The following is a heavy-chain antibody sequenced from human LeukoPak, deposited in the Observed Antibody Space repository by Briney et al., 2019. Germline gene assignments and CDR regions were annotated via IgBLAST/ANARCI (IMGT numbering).Heavy chain of an antibody. J-gene: IGHJ5*02. D-gene: IGHD1-14*01. V-gene: IGHV4-59*01. CDR2: IYYSGST. Sequence: SETLSLTCAVYGGSFSGYYWSWIRQPPGKGLEWIGYIYYSGSTNYNPSLKSRVTISVDTSKNQFSLKLSSVTAADTAVYYCAREPPKSGGWFDPWGQGTLVTVSS. CDR1: GGSFSGYY. CDR3: AREPPKSGGWFDP.